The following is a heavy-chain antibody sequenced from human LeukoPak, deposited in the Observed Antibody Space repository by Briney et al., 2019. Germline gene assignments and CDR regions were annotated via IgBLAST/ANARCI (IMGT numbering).Heavy chain of an antibody. Sequence: GGSLRLSCAASGFTFSSYGMHWVRQAPGKGLEWVAVIWYDGSNKYYADSVKGRFTISRDNSKNTLYPQMNSLRAEDTAVYYCARRGGVRWQIDYWGQGTLVTVSS. D-gene: IGHD3-16*01. CDR2: IWYDGSNK. CDR3: ARRGGVRWQIDY. CDR1: GFTFSSYG. V-gene: IGHV3-33*01. J-gene: IGHJ4*02.